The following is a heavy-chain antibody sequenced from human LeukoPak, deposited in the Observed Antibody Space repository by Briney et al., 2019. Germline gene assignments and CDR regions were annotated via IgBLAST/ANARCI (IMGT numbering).Heavy chain of an antibody. V-gene: IGHV3-30*18. J-gene: IGHJ4*02. D-gene: IGHD2-2*03. CDR1: GFTFSTYG. Sequence: PGRSLRLSCAASGFTFSTYGMHWVRQAPGKGLEWVAVISYDGTNKYYADSVKGRFTISRGNSKNTLYLQMNSLRAEDTAVYYCAKDLGIVVVPAAIAGFDYWGQGTLVTVPS. CDR2: ISYDGTNK. CDR3: AKDLGIVVVPAAIAGFDY.